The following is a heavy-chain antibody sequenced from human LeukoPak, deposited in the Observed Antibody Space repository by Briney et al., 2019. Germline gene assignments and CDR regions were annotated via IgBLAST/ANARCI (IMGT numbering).Heavy chain of an antibody. Sequence: ASVKVSCKASGYTFTSYGISWVRQAPGQGLEWMGWISAYNGNTNYAQKLQGRVTMTTDTSTSTAYMELRSLRSDDTAVYYCARDSTAVAPPQRVRFDYWGQGTLVTVSS. D-gene: IGHD6-19*01. J-gene: IGHJ4*02. CDR1: GYTFTSYG. CDR2: ISAYNGNT. CDR3: ARDSTAVAPPQRVRFDY. V-gene: IGHV1-18*01.